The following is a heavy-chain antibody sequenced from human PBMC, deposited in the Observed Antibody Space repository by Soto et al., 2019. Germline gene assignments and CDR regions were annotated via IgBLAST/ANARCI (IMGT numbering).Heavy chain of an antibody. D-gene: IGHD3-3*01. V-gene: IGHV1-18*01. CDR1: GYNFNIYG. Sequence: AAGKFSCKAFGYNFNIYGINWVRQAPGQGLELMGWISAYDGKTTYAEKFQGRVTMTTDASTSTAYMELRSLRSDDTAVYYCARDPHEYWTSYWFDPWGQGTLVTVSS. J-gene: IGHJ5*02. CDR2: ISAYDGKT. CDR3: ARDPHEYWTSYWFDP.